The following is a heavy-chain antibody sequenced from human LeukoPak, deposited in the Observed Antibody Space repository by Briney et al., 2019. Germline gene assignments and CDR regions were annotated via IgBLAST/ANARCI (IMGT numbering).Heavy chain of an antibody. Sequence: PGRSLRLSCAASGFTFSSYAMHWVRQAPGQGPEWMGIIDPSDGSTSCAQKFQGRVTMTRDRSTSTVYMELSSLRSEDTAVYYCARSKKKFDYWGQGTLVTVSS. CDR1: GFTFSSYA. CDR2: IDPSDGST. V-gene: IGHV1-46*01. CDR3: ARSKKKFDY. J-gene: IGHJ4*02.